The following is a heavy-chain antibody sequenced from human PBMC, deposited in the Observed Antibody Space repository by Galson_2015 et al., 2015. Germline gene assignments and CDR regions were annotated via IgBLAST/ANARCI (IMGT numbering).Heavy chain of an antibody. CDR3: AREWYYDSSGYYPNWFDP. CDR2: INPNSGGT. D-gene: IGHD3-22*01. Sequence: SVKVSCKASGYTFTGYYMHWVRQAPGQGLEWMGRINPNSGGTNYAQKFQGRVTMTRNTSISTAYMELSRLRSDDTAVYYCAREWYYDSSGYYPNWFDPWGQGTLVTVPS. J-gene: IGHJ5*02. V-gene: IGHV1-2*06. CDR1: GYTFTGYY.